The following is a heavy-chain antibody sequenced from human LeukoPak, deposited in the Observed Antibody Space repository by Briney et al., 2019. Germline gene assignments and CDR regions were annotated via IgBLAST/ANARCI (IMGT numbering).Heavy chain of an antibody. D-gene: IGHD3-16*01. J-gene: IGHJ4*02. CDR3: ARDWGISTAAGDY. Sequence: GASVKVSCKASGYTFTSYDINWVRQATGQGLEWMGWMNPNSGNTGYAQKSQGRVTMTGNTSISTAYMELSSLRSEDTAVYYCARDWGISTAAGDYWGQGTLVTVSS. CDR2: MNPNSGNT. V-gene: IGHV1-8*01. CDR1: GYTFTSYD.